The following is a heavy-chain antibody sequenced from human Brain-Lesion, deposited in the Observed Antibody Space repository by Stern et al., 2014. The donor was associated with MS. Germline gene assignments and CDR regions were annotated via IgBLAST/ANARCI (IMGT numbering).Heavy chain of an antibody. CDR3: ASSVVASGH. CDR2: IIPFLNTT. V-gene: IGHV1-69*06. CDR1: GGTFTTHP. J-gene: IGHJ4*02. Sequence: QVQLVQSGAEVKKTGSSVKVSCKASGGTFTTHPITWWRQAPGQGLEWMGGIIPFLNTTNYAQNFQGRTTITADKSTGTTYMEISSLRSDDTAVYYCASSVVASGHWGQGTLVIVS. D-gene: IGHD2-21*01.